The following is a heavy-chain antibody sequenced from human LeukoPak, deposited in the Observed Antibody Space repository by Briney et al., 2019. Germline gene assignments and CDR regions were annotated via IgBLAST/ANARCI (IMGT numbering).Heavy chain of an antibody. J-gene: IGHJ6*02. CDR1: GFTFSCYW. Sequence: GGSLRLFCAASGFTFSCYWMSWVRDAPGEGMECVANIKQDGSEKYVVDSVKGRFTISRDKAKNSLYLQMKSLRAEDTAVYYCARLTSYNHDYSGRYGLDVWGQGATVTVSS. V-gene: IGHV3-7*01. CDR3: ARLTSYNHDYSGRYGLDV. CDR2: IKQDGSEK. D-gene: IGHD5-12*01.